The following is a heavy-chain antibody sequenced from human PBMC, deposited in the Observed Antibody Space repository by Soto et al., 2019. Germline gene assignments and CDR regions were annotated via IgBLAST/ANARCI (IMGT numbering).Heavy chain of an antibody. V-gene: IGHV3-66*01. CDR3: ARSPYSYGPIDY. D-gene: IGHD5-18*01. CDR2: IYSGGST. J-gene: IGHJ4*02. Sequence: EVQLVESGGGLVQPGGSLRLSCAASGFTVSSNYMSWVRQAPGKGLEWVSVIYSGGSTYYADSVKVRFTISRDNSKNTLYLQMNSLRAEDTAVYYCARSPYSYGPIDYWGQGTLVTVSS. CDR1: GFTVSSNY.